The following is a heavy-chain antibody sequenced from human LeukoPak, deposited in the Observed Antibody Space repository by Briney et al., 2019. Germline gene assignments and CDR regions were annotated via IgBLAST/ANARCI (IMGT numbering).Heavy chain of an antibody. Sequence: GGSLRLSCAASGFTFSTYSMNWVRQTPGKGLEWVSYISSSRTIHYADSVKGRFTISRDNAKNSLYLQMNSLRAEDTAVYYCARESGIAAALDLWGQGTLVTVSS. V-gene: IGHV3-48*01. CDR2: ISSSRTI. J-gene: IGHJ5*02. CDR3: ARESGIAAALDL. D-gene: IGHD6-13*01. CDR1: GFTFSTYS.